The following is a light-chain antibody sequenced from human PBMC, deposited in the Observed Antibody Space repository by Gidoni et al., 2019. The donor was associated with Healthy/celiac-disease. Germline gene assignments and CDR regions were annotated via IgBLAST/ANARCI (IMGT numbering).Light chain of an antibody. J-gene: IGKJ4*01. CDR1: QSISSY. CDR3: QQSYSTRALT. CDR2: AAS. V-gene: IGKV1-39*01. Sequence: DIQMTQSPSSLSASVGDRVTITCRASQSISSYLNWYQQKPGKAPKLLIYAASSLQSGVPSRFSGSGSGTDFTLTISSLQPEDFAPYYCQQSYSTRALTFGGGTKVEI.